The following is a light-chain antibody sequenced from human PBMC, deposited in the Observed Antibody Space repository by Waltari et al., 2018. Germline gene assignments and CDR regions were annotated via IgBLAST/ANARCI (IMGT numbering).Light chain of an antibody. J-gene: IGKJ1*01. V-gene: IGKV1-5*03. Sequence: DMQMTQSPSTLSASVGDRVTIACRASLSIYDWLAWYQQKPGKAPSLLIYKASILQTGVSSRFSGSGSGTDFTLTITGLQPDDVATYFCQQYNSYPGTFGQGTKVEI. CDR1: LSIYDW. CDR3: QQYNSYPGT. CDR2: KAS.